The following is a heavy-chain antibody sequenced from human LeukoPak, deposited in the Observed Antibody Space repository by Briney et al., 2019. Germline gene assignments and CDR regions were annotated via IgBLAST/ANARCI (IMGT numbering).Heavy chain of an antibody. D-gene: IGHD5-18*01. V-gene: IGHV4-34*01. CDR2: INHSGST. J-gene: IGHJ4*02. CDR1: GGSFSGYY. CDR3: ARAATQLWRRFDY. Sequence: SETLSLTCAVYGGSFSGYYWSWIRQPPEKGLEWIGEINHSGSTNYNPSLKSRVTISVDTSKNQFSLKLSSVTAADTAVYYCARAATQLWRRFDYWGQGTLVTVSS.